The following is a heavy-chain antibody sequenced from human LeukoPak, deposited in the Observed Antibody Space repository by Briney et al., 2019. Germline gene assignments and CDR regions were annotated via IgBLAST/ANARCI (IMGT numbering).Heavy chain of an antibody. CDR1: GFTFSSYW. V-gene: IGHV3-23*01. D-gene: IGHD3-22*01. J-gene: IGHJ4*02. CDR3: AKGVVYDSSGYFDY. Sequence: PGGSLRLSCAASGFTFSSYWMSWVRQAPGKGLEWVSAISGSGGSTYYADSVKGRFTISRDNSKNTLYLQMNSLRAEDTAVYYCAKGVVYDSSGYFDYWGQGTLVTVSS. CDR2: ISGSGGST.